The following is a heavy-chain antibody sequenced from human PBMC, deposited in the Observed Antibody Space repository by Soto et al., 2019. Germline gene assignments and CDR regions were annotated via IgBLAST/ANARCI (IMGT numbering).Heavy chain of an antibody. J-gene: IGHJ6*02. CDR2: ISGSGGST. V-gene: IGHV3-23*01. Sequence: EVQLLESGGGLVQPGGSLRLSCAASGFTFSSYAMSWVRQAPGKGLEWVSAISGSGGSTYYADSVKGRFTISRDNSKNTLYLQMNSLRAEDTAVYYCAAQVTAMANYYYYGMDVWGQGTTVTVSS. CDR3: AAQVTAMANYYYYGMDV. CDR1: GFTFSSYA. D-gene: IGHD5-18*01.